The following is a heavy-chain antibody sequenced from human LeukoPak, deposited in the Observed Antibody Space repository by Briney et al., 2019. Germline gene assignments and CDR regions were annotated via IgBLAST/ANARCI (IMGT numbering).Heavy chain of an antibody. CDR1: GDSISSYY. J-gene: IGHJ3*02. D-gene: IGHD3-3*01. V-gene: IGHV4-4*07. CDR2: IYTSGST. Sequence: SETLSLTCSVSGDSISSYYWSWIRQPAGKGLEWIGRIYTSGSTNYNPSLKSRVTMSVDTSKNQLSVKLSSVTAADTAVYYCARVYGGAYYDFWSGYYSAFDIWGQGTMVTVSS. CDR3: ARVYGGAYYDFWSGYYSAFDI.